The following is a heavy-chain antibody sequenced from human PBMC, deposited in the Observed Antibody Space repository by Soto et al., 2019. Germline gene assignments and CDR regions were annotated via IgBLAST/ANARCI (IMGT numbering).Heavy chain of an antibody. CDR1: GFTFSSYG. D-gene: IGHD6-19*01. CDR2: ISHDGSNK. J-gene: IGHJ4*02. CDR3: ARGVGGWKFDY. V-gene: IGHV3-30*03. Sequence: QVQLVESGGGVVQPGRSLRLSCAASGFTFSSYGMHWVRQAPGKGLEWVAAISHDGSNKYYADSVKGRLTISRDNSKNTLFLQMNSLRPEERAVYYCARGVGGWKFDYWGQGTLVTVSS.